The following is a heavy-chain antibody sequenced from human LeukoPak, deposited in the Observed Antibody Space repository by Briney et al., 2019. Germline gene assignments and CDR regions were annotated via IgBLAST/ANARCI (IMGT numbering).Heavy chain of an antibody. CDR3: ARDRRMRVRGYGKTGTTALDY. D-gene: IGHD1-7*01. J-gene: IGHJ4*02. CDR2: VGGSGGSR. Sequence: PGGSLRLSCAASGFTLSSYDMSWVRQAPGKGLEWVSGVGGSGGSRNYADSVKGRFTISRDNSEKTLYLQMNSLRAEDTAVYFCARDRRMRVRGYGKTGTTALDYWGQGTLVTVSS. CDR1: GFTLSSYD. V-gene: IGHV3-23*01.